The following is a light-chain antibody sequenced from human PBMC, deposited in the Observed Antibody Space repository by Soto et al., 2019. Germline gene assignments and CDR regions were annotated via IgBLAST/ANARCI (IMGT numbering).Light chain of an antibody. V-gene: IGKV3-20*01. Sequence: EIVFTQSPATLSLSPGERATLSCRASQSVSSYLAWYQQKPGQAPRLLIYGASSRATGIAARFSGSGSGTDFTLTISRLEPEDFAVYYCQQYGSSRWTFGQGTKVDI. CDR1: QSVSSY. J-gene: IGKJ1*01. CDR2: GAS. CDR3: QQYGSSRWT.